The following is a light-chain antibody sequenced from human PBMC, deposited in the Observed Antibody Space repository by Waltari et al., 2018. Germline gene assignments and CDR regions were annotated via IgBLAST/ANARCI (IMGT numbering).Light chain of an antibody. CDR2: KAS. Sequence: DIQMTQSPSTLSAFVGDNVTITCRASQSIRSWLAWFQQKPGNAPKVLIYKASKLENGVPSRFSGSASGTDFSLTISRLQPDDFATYYCQQYNSYPWTFGQGTKVEVK. V-gene: IGKV1-5*03. CDR3: QQYNSYPWT. J-gene: IGKJ1*01. CDR1: QSIRSW.